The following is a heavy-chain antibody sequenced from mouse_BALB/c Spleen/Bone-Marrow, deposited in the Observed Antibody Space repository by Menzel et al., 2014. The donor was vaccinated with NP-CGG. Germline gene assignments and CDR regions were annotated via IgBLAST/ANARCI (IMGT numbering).Heavy chain of an antibody. CDR2: ISSGSSTI. J-gene: IGHJ2*01. CDR3: TRGGNWEDFDY. D-gene: IGHD4-1*01. CDR1: GFTFSSFG. Sequence: EVKVVESGGGLVQPGGSRKLSCAASGFTFSSFGMHWVRQAPERGLEWVAYISSGSSTIFYADTVNGRFTISRDNPKNTLFLQMTSLRSEDTAMYYCTRGGNWEDFDYWGQGTTLTVSS. V-gene: IGHV5-17*02.